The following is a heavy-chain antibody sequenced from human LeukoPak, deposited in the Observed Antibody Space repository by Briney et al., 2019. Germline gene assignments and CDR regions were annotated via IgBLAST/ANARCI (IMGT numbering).Heavy chain of an antibody. Sequence: ASVEVSCKASGYTFTGYYMHWVRQAPGQGLEWMGWINPNSGGTNYAQIFEGRVTITRDTSISTAYMELSRLRSDDTALYFCARSHRGGGYSSSWFDAFDIWGQGTMVTVSS. D-gene: IGHD6-13*01. J-gene: IGHJ3*02. CDR2: INPNSGGT. CDR3: ARSHRGGGYSSSWFDAFDI. V-gene: IGHV1-2*02. CDR1: GYTFTGYY.